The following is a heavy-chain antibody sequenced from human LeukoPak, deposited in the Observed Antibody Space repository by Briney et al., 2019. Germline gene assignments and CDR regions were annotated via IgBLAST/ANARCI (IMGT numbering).Heavy chain of an antibody. CDR3: ARGSSIQLWTIEFDY. J-gene: IGHJ4*02. CDR2: INPNSSGT. V-gene: IGHV1-2*06. CDR1: GYTLIDYY. Sequence: ASVKVSCQASGYTLIDYYMHWVRQAPGQGLAWIGRINPNSSGTNYAQKFQGRVTITRETSISTAYMELSRLRSDDTAVYYCARGSSIQLWTIEFDYWGQGTLVTVSS. D-gene: IGHD5-18*01.